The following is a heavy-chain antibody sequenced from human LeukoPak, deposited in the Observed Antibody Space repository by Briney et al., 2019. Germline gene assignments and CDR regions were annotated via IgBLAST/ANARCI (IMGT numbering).Heavy chain of an antibody. CDR2: IKPDGSAK. J-gene: IGHJ4*02. Sequence: GGSLRLSCEGSGFTFSSYWINWVRQAPGKGLDWVVTIKPDGSAKYYADSVKDRFTISRDNAKNLLYLQMNSLRVEDTAMYYCARNILTSDGLWGQGTLVTVSS. D-gene: IGHD2-8*01. CDR3: ARNILTSDGL. V-gene: IGHV3-7*01. CDR1: GFTFSSYW.